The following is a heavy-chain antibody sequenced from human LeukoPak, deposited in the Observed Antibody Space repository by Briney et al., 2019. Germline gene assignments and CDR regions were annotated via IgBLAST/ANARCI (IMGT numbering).Heavy chain of an antibody. D-gene: IGHD2-2*01. J-gene: IGHJ6*03. CDR1: GFTFDDYA. CDR2: ISWNSGSI. CDR3: AKAGPAATYYYYYYMDV. V-gene: IGHV3-9*01. Sequence: GGSLRLSCAASGFTFDDYAMHWVRHAPGKGLEWVSGISWNSGSIGYADSVKGRFTISRDNAKNSLYLQMNSLRAEDTALYYCAKAGPAATYYYYYYMDVWGKGTTVTVSS.